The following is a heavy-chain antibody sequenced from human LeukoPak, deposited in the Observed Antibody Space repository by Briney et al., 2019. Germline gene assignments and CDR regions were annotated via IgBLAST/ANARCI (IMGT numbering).Heavy chain of an antibody. Sequence: GGSLRLSCAASGFTFSDYYMSWIRQAPGKGLEWVSYISSSGSTIYYADSVKGRFTISRDNAKNSLYLQMNSLRAEDTAVYYCAKSVTYYYYYYMDVWGKGTTVTVSS. CDR1: GFTFSDYY. CDR2: ISSSGSTI. J-gene: IGHJ6*03. V-gene: IGHV3-11*04. CDR3: AKSVTYYYYYYMDV. D-gene: IGHD4-17*01.